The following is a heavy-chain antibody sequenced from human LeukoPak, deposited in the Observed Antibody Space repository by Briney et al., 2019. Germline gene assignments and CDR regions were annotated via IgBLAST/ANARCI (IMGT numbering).Heavy chain of an antibody. CDR2: ISSSSSYI. Sequence: GGSLRLSCAASGFTFSSYSMNWVRQAPGKGLEWVSSISSSSSYIYYADSVKGRFTISRDNAKNSLYLQMSSLRAEDTAVYYCARCRSSIAVAGPLATGGPYDWGQGTLVTVSS. D-gene: IGHD6-19*01. J-gene: IGHJ4*02. CDR3: ARCRSSIAVAGPLATGGPYD. CDR1: GFTFSSYS. V-gene: IGHV3-21*01.